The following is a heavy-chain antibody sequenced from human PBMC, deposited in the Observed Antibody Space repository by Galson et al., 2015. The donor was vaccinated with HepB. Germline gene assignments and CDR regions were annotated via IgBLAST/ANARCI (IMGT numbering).Heavy chain of an antibody. D-gene: IGHD4-17*01. CDR1: GYTYRFTSHA. J-gene: IGHJ4*02. CDR2: INPNTGNP. Sequence: SVKVSCKASGYTYRFTSHALNWVRQAPGQGLEWMGWINPNTGNPTYAQGFTGRFVFSLDTSVTTAYLQISSLKAEDTAVYYCARDMRWYGDSQPHFDYWGQGTLVTVSS. CDR3: ARDMRWYGDSQPHFDY. V-gene: IGHV7-4-1*02.